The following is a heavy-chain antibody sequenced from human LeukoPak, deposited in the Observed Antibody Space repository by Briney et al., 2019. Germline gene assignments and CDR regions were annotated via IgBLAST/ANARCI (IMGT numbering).Heavy chain of an antibody. D-gene: IGHD1-26*01. CDR1: GGSISSYY. CDR3: ARGLQYSGSYEEIPHAFDI. J-gene: IGHJ3*02. CDR2: IYISEST. V-gene: IGHV4-4*07. Sequence: SETLSLTCTVSGGSISSYYWSWIRQPAGKGLEWIGRIYISESTNYNPSLKSRVTMSVEASKNQLSLKLSSVTAADTAVYYCARGLQYSGSYEEIPHAFDIWGQGTMVTVSS.